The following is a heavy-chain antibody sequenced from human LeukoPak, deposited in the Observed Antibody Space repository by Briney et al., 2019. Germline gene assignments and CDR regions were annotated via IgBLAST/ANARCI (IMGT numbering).Heavy chain of an antibody. CDR3: ARVRRYYGSGSYHDY. V-gene: IGHV4-34*01. Sequence: NTSETLSLTCAVYGGSFSGYYWSWIRQPPGKGLEWIGEINHSGSTNYNPSLKSRVTISVDTSKNQFSLKLSSVTAADTAVYYCARVRRYYGSGSYHDYWGQGTLVTVSS. CDR1: GGSFSGYY. J-gene: IGHJ4*02. D-gene: IGHD3-10*01. CDR2: INHSGST.